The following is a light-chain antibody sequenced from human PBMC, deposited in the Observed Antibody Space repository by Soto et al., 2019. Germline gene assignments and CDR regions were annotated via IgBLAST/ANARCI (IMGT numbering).Light chain of an antibody. CDR3: QQRSNSIP. J-gene: IGKJ5*01. Sequence: EIVWTQSPATLSLSQGERATLSCRASQSVSSYLAWYKQKPGHAPRILIYDASNRATGIPARFSGSGSGTDFTLTIRSLEPEVFAVDYCQQRSNSIPFGQGTKLEIK. V-gene: IGKV3-11*01. CDR1: QSVSSY. CDR2: DAS.